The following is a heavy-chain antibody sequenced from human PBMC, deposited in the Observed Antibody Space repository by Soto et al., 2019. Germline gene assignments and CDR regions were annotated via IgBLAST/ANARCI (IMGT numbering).Heavy chain of an antibody. D-gene: IGHD4-4*01. J-gene: IGHJ4*02. Sequence: QLQLQESGSGLVKPSQTLSLTCAVSGGSISSGGYSWSWIRQPPGKGLEWIGYIYHSGSTYYNPSLKSRVTMSVDRSKNQCSRKLSSVTAADTAVYYCASAVGVDYSNYVFDYWGQGTLVTVSS. V-gene: IGHV4-30-2*01. CDR1: GGSISSGGYS. CDR3: ASAVGVDYSNYVFDY. CDR2: IYHSGST.